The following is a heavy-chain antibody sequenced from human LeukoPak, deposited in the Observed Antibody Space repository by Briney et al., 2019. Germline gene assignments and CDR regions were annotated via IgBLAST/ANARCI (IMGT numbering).Heavy chain of an antibody. Sequence: GASVKVSCKASGYTFANYAMHWVRQAPGQRLEWLGWINAGNGNTKNSQKFQGRVTITRDTSASTAYMELSSLRSEDTAVYYCARDPYRGYDSHYLDYWGQGTLVTVSS. V-gene: IGHV1-3*01. D-gene: IGHD5-12*01. CDR3: ARDPYRGYDSHYLDY. J-gene: IGHJ4*02. CDR1: GYTFANYA. CDR2: INAGNGNT.